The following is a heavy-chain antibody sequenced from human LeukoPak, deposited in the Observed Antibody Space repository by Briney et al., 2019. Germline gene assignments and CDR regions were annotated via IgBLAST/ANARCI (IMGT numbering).Heavy chain of an antibody. D-gene: IGHD5-24*01. CDR1: GYTFTSYG. J-gene: IGHJ5*02. CDR2: INPSGTGT. CDR3: ATDHSMANTAWWFDP. Sequence: GSVKVSCKASGYTFTSYGISWVRQAPGQGLEWMGVINPSGTGTSYAQKFQGRITMSRDTSTSTVYMELSSLRSEDTAFYYCATDHSMANTAWWFDPWGQGTLVTVSS. V-gene: IGHV1-46*01.